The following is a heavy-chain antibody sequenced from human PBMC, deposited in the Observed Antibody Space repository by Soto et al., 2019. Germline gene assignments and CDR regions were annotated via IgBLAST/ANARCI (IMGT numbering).Heavy chain of an antibody. CDR3: ARARTPHYDILTGEYYYYGMEV. CDR2: INPNGGGT. CDR1: GYTFNDYY. Sequence: ASVKVSCKASGYTFNDYYIYWVRQAPGQGLEWVAWINPNGGGTTYAQKFRDWVTVTRDTSISTAYMELSRLRSDDTAVYYCARARTPHYDILTGEYYYYGMEVWGQGTTVTVSS. V-gene: IGHV1-2*04. D-gene: IGHD3-9*01. J-gene: IGHJ6*02.